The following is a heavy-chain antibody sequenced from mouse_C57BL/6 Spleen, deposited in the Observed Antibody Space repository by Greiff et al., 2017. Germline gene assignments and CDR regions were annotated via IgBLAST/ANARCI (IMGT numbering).Heavy chain of an antibody. CDR3: ARPPYYGSSYFAY. CDR1: GFSLTSYG. CDR2: LWSGGST. V-gene: IGHV2-2*01. J-gene: IGHJ3*01. D-gene: IGHD1-1*01. Sequence: QVQLQQSGPCLVQPSPRLSITSPVSGFSLTSYGVHWVRHSPGKGLEWLGVLWSGGSTGYNAAFISRLSISKDNSKSQVFFKMNSLQADDTAIYYCARPPYYGSSYFAYWGQGTLVTVSA.